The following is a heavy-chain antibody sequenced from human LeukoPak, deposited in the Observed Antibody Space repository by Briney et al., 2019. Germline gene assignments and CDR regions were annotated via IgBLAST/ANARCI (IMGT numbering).Heavy chain of an antibody. CDR1: GYTFTSYD. D-gene: IGHD5-18*01. CDR3: ARGTAAMTYYYYYGMDV. CDR2: MNPNSGNT. Sequence: ASVKVSCKASGYTFTSYDINWVRQATGQGLEWMGWMNPNSGNTGYAQKFQGRVTMTRNTSISTAYMELSSLRSEDTAVYYCARGTAAMTYYYYYGMDVWGQGTTVTVPS. J-gene: IGHJ6*02. V-gene: IGHV1-8*01.